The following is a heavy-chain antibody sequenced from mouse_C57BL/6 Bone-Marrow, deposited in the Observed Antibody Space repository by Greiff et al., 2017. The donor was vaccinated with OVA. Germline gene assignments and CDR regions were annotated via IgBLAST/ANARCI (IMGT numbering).Heavy chain of an antibody. CDR2: IHPNSGST. J-gene: IGHJ3*01. Sequence: QVQLQQPGAELVKPGASVKLSCKASGYTFTSYWMHWVKQRPGQGLEWIGMIHPNSGSTNYNEKYKSKATLTVDKSSSTAYMQLSSLTSEDSAVYYCARRGTAFFAYWGQGTLVTVSA. CDR3: ARRGTAFFAY. D-gene: IGHD3-3*01. CDR1: GYTFTSYW. V-gene: IGHV1-64*01.